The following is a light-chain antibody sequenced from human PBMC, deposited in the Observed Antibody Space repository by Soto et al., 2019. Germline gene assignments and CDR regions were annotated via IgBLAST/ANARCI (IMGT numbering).Light chain of an antibody. V-gene: IGKV1-27*01. CDR2: AAS. J-gene: IGKJ1*01. CDR1: QGISNY. CDR3: QKYNSAGR. Sequence: DIQMTQSPSSLSASVGDRVTITCRASQGISNYLAWYQQKPGKVPKLLIYAASTLQSVVPSRFSGSGSGTDFTLTISSLQPEDVATYYCQKYNSAGRFGQGTKVEIK.